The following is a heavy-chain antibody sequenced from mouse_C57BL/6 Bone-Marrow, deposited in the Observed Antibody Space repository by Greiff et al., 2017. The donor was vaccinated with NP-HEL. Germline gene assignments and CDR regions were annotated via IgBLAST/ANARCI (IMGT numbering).Heavy chain of an antibody. D-gene: IGHD2-5*01. J-gene: IGHJ1*03. CDR3: TTPYSNYCWYFDV. CDR2: IDPENGDT. V-gene: IGHV14-4*01. Sequence: EVQLQQSGAELVRPGASVKLSCTASGFNIKDDYMHWVKQRPEQGLEWIGWIDPENGDTEYASKFQGQATLTTDTSSNTAYLQLSSLTSEDTAVYYCTTPYSNYCWYFDVWGTGTTVTVSS. CDR1: GFNIKDDY.